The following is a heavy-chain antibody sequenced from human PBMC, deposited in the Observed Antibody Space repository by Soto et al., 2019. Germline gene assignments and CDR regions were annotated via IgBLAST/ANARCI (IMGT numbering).Heavy chain of an antibody. D-gene: IGHD3-16*02. V-gene: IGHV1-46*01. Sequence: GASVKVSCKASGYTFTSYYMHWARQAPGQGLEWMGIINPSGDSTSYAQKFQGRVTMTRDTSTSTVYMELSSLRSEDTAVYYCARSYYDYVWGSYRSAHFDYWGQGTLVTVSS. CDR3: ARSYYDYVWGSYRSAHFDY. CDR1: GYTFTSYY. CDR2: INPSGDST. J-gene: IGHJ4*02.